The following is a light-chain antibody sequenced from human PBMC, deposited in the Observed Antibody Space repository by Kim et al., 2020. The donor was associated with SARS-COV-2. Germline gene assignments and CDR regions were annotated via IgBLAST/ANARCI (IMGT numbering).Light chain of an antibody. CDR3: QQYSSSLIT. CDR1: QSVSSSY. J-gene: IGKJ5*01. Sequence: EIVLTQSPGTLSLSPGERATLSCRASQSVSSSYLAWYQQKPGQAPRLLIYGASSRPTGIPYRFSGSGSGTDFTLTISRLGPEDFAVYYCQQYSSSLITFGQGTRLEIK. V-gene: IGKV3-20*01. CDR2: GAS.